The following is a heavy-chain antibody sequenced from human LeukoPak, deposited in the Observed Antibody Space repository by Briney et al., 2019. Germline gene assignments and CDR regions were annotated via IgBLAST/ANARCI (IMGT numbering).Heavy chain of an antibody. V-gene: IGHV3-7*04. CDR1: GFTLSTYY. J-gene: IGHJ4*02. CDR2: IKQDGSEK. D-gene: IGHD3-10*01. CDR3: AGGFGFLIES. Sequence: PGGSLRPPCAASGFTLSTYYMAWVRQAPGKGLEWVANIKQDGSEKYYGGSVKGRFNISRDNARNPLYLQLESLRVEDTAVYFCAGGFGFLIESWGQGTLVTVSS.